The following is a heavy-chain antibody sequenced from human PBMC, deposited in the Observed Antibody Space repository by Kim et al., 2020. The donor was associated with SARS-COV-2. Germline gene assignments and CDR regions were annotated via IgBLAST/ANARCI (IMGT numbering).Heavy chain of an antibody. V-gene: IGHV4-31*03. CDR2: IYYSGST. Sequence: SETLSLTCTVSGGSISSGGYYWSWIRQHPGKGLEWIGYIYYSGSTYYNPSLKSRVTISVDTSKNQFSLKLSSVTAADTAVYYCASPVGGSGYYYYWGQGTLVTVSS. J-gene: IGHJ4*02. D-gene: IGHD3-22*01. CDR3: ASPVGGSGYYYY. CDR1: GGSISSGGYY.